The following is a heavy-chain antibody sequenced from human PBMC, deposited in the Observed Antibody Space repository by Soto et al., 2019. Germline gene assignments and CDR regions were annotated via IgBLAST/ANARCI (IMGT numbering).Heavy chain of an antibody. D-gene: IGHD3-10*01. J-gene: IGHJ6*02. CDR3: ARYGNRGPDYYYGMDV. V-gene: IGHV2-26*01. CDR2: IFSNDEK. Sequence: QVTLKESGPVLVKPTETLTLTCTVSGFSLNYGRMAVRWVRQPPGRALEWLAHIFSNDEKSYTTSLKSRLTISRDTSKSQVVLTMTNRDPADTATYYGARYGNRGPDYYYGMDVWGRGTTVTVSS. CDR1: GFSLNYGRMA.